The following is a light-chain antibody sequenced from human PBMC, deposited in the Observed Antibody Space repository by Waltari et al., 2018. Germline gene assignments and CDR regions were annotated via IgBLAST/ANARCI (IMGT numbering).Light chain of an antibody. CDR1: QRVSSN. CDR3: QQYNNWLPYT. Sequence: EIVMTQSPATLSVSPGERATLSCRASQRVSSNLAWYQQKPGQAPRLLIYGASTRATGIPARFSGSESGTEFTLTISSMQSEDFAVYYCQQYNNWLPYTFGQGTKLEIK. J-gene: IGKJ2*01. V-gene: IGKV3-15*01. CDR2: GAS.